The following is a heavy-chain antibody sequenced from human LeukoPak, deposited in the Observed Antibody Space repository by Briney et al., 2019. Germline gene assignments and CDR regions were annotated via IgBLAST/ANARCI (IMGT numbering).Heavy chain of an antibody. V-gene: IGHV3-48*03. CDR2: ITSSGNTI. Sequence: GGSLRLSCAASGFTFNSYEMNWVRQAPGKGLEWVSFITSSGNTIYYADSVKGRFIIPRDNAKNSLDLQMNSLRAEDTAVYYCTRGSTTWYFDYWGQGTLVTVSS. CDR1: GFTFNSYE. J-gene: IGHJ4*02. D-gene: IGHD1-14*01. CDR3: TRGSTTWYFDY.